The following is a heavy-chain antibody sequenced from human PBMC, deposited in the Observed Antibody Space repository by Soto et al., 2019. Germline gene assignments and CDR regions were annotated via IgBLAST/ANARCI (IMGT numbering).Heavy chain of an antibody. D-gene: IGHD3-9*01. J-gene: IGHJ6*02. CDR1: GYTFTSYY. V-gene: IGHV1-46*01. CDR2: INPSGGST. CDR3: ARESPYDILTGQPYYYGMDV. Sequence: ASVKVSCKASGYTFTSYYMHWVRQAPGQGLEWMGIINPSGGSTSYAQKFQGRVTMTRDTSTSTVYMGLSSLRSEDTAVYYCARESPYDILTGQPYYYGMDVWGQETTVTVSS.